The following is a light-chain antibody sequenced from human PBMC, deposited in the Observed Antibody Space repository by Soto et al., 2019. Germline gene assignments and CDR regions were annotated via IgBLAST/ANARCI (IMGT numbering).Light chain of an antibody. V-gene: IGLV1-44*01. J-gene: IGLJ1*01. CDR1: TSNIGSNK. CDR2: GDN. CDR3: AAWDDSLNAYV. Sequence: QSVLTQTPSASGTPGQRVTISCSGSTSNIGSNKVNWYQQLPGTAPKLLIFGDNQRPSGVPDRFFGSKSGTSASLAISGLQSEDEADYYCAAWDDSLNAYVFGTGTKVTVL.